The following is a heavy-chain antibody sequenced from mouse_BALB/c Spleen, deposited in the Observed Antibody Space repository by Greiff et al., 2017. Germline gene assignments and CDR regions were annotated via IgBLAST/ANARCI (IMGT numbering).Heavy chain of an antibody. CDR1: GFNIKDTY. V-gene: IGHV14-3*02. D-gene: IGHD2-3*01. Sequence: EVQLQESGAELVKPGASVKLSCTASGFNIKDTYMHWVKQRPEQGLEWIGRIDPANGNTKYDPKFQGKATITADTSSNTAYLQLSSLTSEDTAVYYCARDGGYSYYYAMDYWGQGTSVTVSA. CDR3: ARDGGYSYYYAMDY. J-gene: IGHJ4*01. CDR2: IDPANGNT.